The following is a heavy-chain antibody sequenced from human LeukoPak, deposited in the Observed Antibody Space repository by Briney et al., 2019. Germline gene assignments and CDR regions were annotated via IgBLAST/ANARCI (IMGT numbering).Heavy chain of an antibody. CDR2: IYSSGST. CDR1: GGSISDYY. CDR3: ARYSSSLYYFDY. J-gene: IGHJ4*02. D-gene: IGHD6-13*01. Sequence: PSETLSLTCNVSGGSISDYYWSWIRQPAGKGLEWIGRIYSSGSTNYNPSLKSRVTMSVDTSKNQFSLKLSSVTAADTAVYYCARYSSSLYYFDYWGQGTLVTVSS. V-gene: IGHV4-4*07.